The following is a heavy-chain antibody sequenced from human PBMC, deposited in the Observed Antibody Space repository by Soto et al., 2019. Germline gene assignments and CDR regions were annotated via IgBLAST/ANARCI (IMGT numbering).Heavy chain of an antibody. Sequence: ETLSLTCAVYGGSFSGYYWSWIRQPPGKGLEWIGEINHSGSTNYNPSLKSRVTISVDTSKNQFSLKLSSVTAADTAVYYCARGLWFGELSSYGMDVWGQGTTVTVSS. V-gene: IGHV4-34*01. D-gene: IGHD3-10*01. CDR2: INHSGST. CDR3: ARGLWFGELSSYGMDV. J-gene: IGHJ6*02. CDR1: GGSFSGYY.